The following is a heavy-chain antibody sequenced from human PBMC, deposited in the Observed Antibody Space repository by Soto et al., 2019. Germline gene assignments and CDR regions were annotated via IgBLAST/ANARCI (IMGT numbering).Heavy chain of an antibody. CDR3: ARDLSSYSSGWYDL. Sequence: ASVKVSCKASGYTFTNYYIHWVRQAPGQGLEWMGIINPSGGRTNYAQKFQGRVTMTRDTSTSTVYLELTSLRSEDTTVYYCARDLSSYSSGWYDLWGRGTLVTVSS. J-gene: IGHJ2*01. D-gene: IGHD6-19*01. V-gene: IGHV1-46*01. CDR1: GYTFTNYY. CDR2: INPSGGRT.